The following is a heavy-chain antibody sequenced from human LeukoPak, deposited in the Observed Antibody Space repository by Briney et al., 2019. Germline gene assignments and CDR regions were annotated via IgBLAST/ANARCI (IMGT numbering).Heavy chain of an antibody. V-gene: IGHV1-2*06. CDR3: ARNYSEQWLVFYYYGMDV. J-gene: IGHJ6*02. CDR1: GYTFTGYY. D-gene: IGHD6-19*01. CDR2: INPNSGGT. Sequence: ASVNVSFKASGYTFTGYYMHWVRQAPGQGLEWMGRINPNSGGTNYAQKFQGRVTMTRDTSISTAYMELSRLRSDDTAVYYCARNYSEQWLVFYYYGMDVWGQGTTVTVSS.